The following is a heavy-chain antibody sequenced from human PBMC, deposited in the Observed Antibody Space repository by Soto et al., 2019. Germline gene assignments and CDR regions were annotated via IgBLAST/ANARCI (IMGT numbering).Heavy chain of an antibody. CDR1: GYTFTSYG. J-gene: IGHJ6*03. CDR3: ARLGYCTNGVCYLNYYYYYMDV. Sequence: ASVKVSCKASGYTFTSYGISWVRQAPGQGLEWMGWISAYNGNTKYAQNLQGRVTNTMDTSTDTAYMELRSLRSDDTAVYYCARLGYCTNGVCYLNYYYYYMDVWGKGTTVTVSS. CDR2: ISAYNGNT. V-gene: IGHV1-18*01. D-gene: IGHD2-8*01.